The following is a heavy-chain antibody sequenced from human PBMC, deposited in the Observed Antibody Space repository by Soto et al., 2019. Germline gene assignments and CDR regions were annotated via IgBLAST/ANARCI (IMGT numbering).Heavy chain of an antibody. Sequence: PGGSLRLSCAASGFTFSSYWMHWVRQAPGKGLVWVSRINSDGSSTSYADSVKGRFTISRDNAKNTLYLQMNSLRVEDTAVYYCARAIFDDRNWFDPWGQGTLVTVSS. CDR1: GFTFSSYW. CDR2: INSDGSST. J-gene: IGHJ5*02. CDR3: ARAIFDDRNWFDP. D-gene: IGHD3-3*01. V-gene: IGHV3-74*01.